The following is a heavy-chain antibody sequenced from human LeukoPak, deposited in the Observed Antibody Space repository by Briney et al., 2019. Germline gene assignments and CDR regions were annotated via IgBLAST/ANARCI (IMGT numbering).Heavy chain of an antibody. Sequence: SETLSLTCTVSGGSLSGYYWSWIRQPAGKGQEWIGRISFSGNTHYIPSLESRVTVSFDTSKNQYSLKLTSVTAADTAVYYCARTSASGATFFDYGGQGTLVTVSS. V-gene: IGHV4-4*07. J-gene: IGHJ4*02. CDR2: ISFSGNT. CDR3: ARTSASGATFFDY. CDR1: GGSLSGYY. D-gene: IGHD1-26*01.